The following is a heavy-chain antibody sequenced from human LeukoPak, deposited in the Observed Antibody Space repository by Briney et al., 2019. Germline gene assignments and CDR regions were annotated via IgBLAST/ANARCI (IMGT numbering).Heavy chain of an antibody. CDR3: ALMICSTTSCWIDY. CDR1: GFTFSDYY. D-gene: IGHD2-2*01. CDR2: IGDSGSTI. J-gene: IGHJ4*02. V-gene: IGHV3-11*04. Sequence: GGSLRLSCAASGFTFSDYYMAWMRQAPGKGLEWVSYIGDSGSTIFYADSVKGRFTISTGDAKNSLYLQMNSLRAEDTAVYYCALMICSTTSCWIDYWGQGTLVTVSS.